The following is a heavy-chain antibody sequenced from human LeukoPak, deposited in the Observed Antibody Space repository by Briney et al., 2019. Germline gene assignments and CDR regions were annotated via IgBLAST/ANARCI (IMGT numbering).Heavy chain of an antibody. CDR1: GFTFSSYG. CDR3: ARGPGYSYGYFYFDY. CDR2: IRYDGSNK. J-gene: IGHJ4*02. Sequence: GGSLRLSCAASGFTFSSYGMQWVRQAPGKGLEWVAFIRYDGSNKYYTDSVQGRFTISRDNSKNTLYLQMNSLRAEDTAVYYCARGPGYSYGYFYFDYWGQGTLVTVSS. V-gene: IGHV3-30*02. D-gene: IGHD5-18*01.